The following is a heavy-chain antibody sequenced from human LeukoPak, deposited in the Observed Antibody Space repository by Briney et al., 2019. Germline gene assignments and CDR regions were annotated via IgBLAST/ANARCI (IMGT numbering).Heavy chain of an antibody. J-gene: IGHJ4*02. V-gene: IGHV3-23*01. CDR2: ISGSGGST. CDR3: ANLVASGSYYTPSAAVQGLDDY. Sequence: GGSLRLSCAASGFTFSSYAMSWVRQAPGKGREWVSAISGSGGSTYYADSGKGRFTISRDNSKNTLYLQMNSLRAEDTAVYYCANLVASGSYYTPSAAVQGLDDYWGQGTLVTVSS. CDR1: GFTFSSYA. D-gene: IGHD1-26*01.